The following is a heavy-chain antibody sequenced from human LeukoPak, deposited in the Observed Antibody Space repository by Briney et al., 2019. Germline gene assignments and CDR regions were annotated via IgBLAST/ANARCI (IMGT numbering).Heavy chain of an antibody. CDR3: ARGTYYYGSGSYPYYYYYMDV. CDR1: GYTFTGYF. D-gene: IGHD3-10*01. CDR2: IIPIFGTA. V-gene: IGHV1-69*13. J-gene: IGHJ6*03. Sequence: ASVKVSCKAAGYTFTGYFIHWVRQAPGQGLEWMGGIIPIFGTANYAQKFQGRVTITADEPTSTAYMELSSLRSEDTAVYYCARGTYYYGSGSYPYYYYYMDVWGKGTTVTVSS.